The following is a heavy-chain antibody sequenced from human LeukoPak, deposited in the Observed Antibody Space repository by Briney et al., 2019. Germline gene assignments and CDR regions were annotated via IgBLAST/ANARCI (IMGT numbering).Heavy chain of an antibody. CDR2: IKQDGSEK. V-gene: IGHV3-7*01. Sequence: HTGGSLRLSCAASGFTFSSFWMSWVRRAPGKGLEWVANIKQDGSEKYYVDSVKGRFTVSRDNAKNSLYLQMNSLGAEDTAVYYCARATDCSSTSCYGVYAFDIWGQGTMVTVSS. J-gene: IGHJ3*02. CDR3: ARATDCSSTSCYGVYAFDI. D-gene: IGHD2-2*01. CDR1: GFTFSSFW.